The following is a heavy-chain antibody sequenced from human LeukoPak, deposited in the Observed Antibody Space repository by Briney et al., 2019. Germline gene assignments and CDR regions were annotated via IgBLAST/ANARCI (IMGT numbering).Heavy chain of an antibody. V-gene: IGHV3-23*01. CDR3: ARVCEAPFGDILTGYYKMPGYYYYMDV. J-gene: IGHJ6*03. Sequence: GGSLRLSCAASGLTFSSDAMSWGRQAPGKGLGWGSAISGSVGSTYYADSRKCRFTISRDNAKNSLYLQMNSLRDEDTAVYYCARVCEAPFGDILTGYYKMPGYYYYMDVWGKGTTVTVSS. D-gene: IGHD3-9*01. CDR1: GLTFSSDA. CDR2: ISGSVGST.